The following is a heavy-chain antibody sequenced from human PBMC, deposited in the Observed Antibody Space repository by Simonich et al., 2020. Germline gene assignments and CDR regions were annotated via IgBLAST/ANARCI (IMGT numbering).Heavy chain of an antibody. D-gene: IGHD7-27*01. J-gene: IGHJ6*03. CDR1: GFTFSSYW. CDR2: IKQDGSEK. CDR3: ARDGLGTAYYYYMDV. V-gene: IGHV3-7*01. Sequence: EVQLVESGGGLVQPGGSLRLSCAASGFTFSSYWMRWVRQAPGKGLEWVANIKQDGSEKYYVDSVKGRFTISRDNAKNSLYRQMNSLRAEDTAVYYCARDGLGTAYYYYMDVWGKGTTVTVSS.